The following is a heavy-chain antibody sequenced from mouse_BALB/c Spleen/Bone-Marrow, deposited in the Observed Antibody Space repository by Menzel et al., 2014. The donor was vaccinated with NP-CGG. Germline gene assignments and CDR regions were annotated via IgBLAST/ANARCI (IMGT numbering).Heavy chain of an antibody. CDR3: ARGRTTVVSDY. J-gene: IGHJ2*02. CDR1: GYTFTNYW. D-gene: IGHD1-1*01. V-gene: IGHV1-69*02. CDR2: IEPSDSYT. Sequence: QVQLKESGAEFVKPGASVKVSCKASGYTFTNYWMHWVKQRPGQGLEWIGEIEPSDSYTNYNQDFKGKAPLTVDKSSSTAYMQLSSLTSEDSAVYYCARGRTTVVSDYWGQGTSLTVSS.